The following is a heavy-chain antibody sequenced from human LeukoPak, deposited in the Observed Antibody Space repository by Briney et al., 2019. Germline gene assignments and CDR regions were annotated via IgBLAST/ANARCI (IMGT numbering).Heavy chain of an antibody. CDR3: ARAYSPTSWGLAAADYYCMDV. J-gene: IGHJ6*03. V-gene: IGHV1-2*02. CDR2: INPNSGGT. D-gene: IGHD6-13*01. Sequence: ASVKVSCKASGYTFTGYYIHWVRQAPGHGLEWMGWINPNSGGTNYAQKFQGRVTMTRDTSISTAYMELNRLTSDDTAVYYCARAYSPTSWGLAAADYYCMDVWGKGTTVTVSS. CDR1: GYTFTGYY.